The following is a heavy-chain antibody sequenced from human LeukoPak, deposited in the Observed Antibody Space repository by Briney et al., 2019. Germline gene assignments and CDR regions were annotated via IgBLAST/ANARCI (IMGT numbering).Heavy chain of an antibody. Sequence: ASVKVSCKASGGTFSSYAISWVRQAPGQGLEWMGRIIPILGIANYAQKFQGRVTITADKSTSTAYMELSSLRSDDTAVYYCARERGGVGYSTNWGQGTLVTVSS. CDR2: IIPILGIA. J-gene: IGHJ4*02. D-gene: IGHD4-11*01. V-gene: IGHV1-69*04. CDR3: ARERGGVGYSTN. CDR1: GGTFSSYA.